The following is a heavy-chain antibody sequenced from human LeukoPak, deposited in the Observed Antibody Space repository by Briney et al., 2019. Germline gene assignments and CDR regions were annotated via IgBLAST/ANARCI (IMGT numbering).Heavy chain of an antibody. Sequence: GRSLRLSCAASGFTFSSYAMHWVRQAPGKGLEWVAVISYDGSNKYYADSVKGRFTISRDNSKNTLYLQMNSLRAEDTAVYYCAREVGYNWFDPWGQGTLVIVSS. CDR2: ISYDGSNK. D-gene: IGHD1-26*01. CDR1: GFTFSSYA. CDR3: AREVGYNWFDP. J-gene: IGHJ5*02. V-gene: IGHV3-30-3*01.